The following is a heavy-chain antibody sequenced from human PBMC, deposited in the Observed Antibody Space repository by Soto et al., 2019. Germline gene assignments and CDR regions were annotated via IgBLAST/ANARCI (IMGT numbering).Heavy chain of an antibody. J-gene: IGHJ4*02. CDR1: GLTLSSCA. Sequence: EVQLLESGGGLVQPGGSLRLSCAASGLTLSSCAMRWVRQAPGKGLAWVSTISGGGGNTYYADSVKGRFTISRDNSKSTPYLQMNSLRAEDTAVYYCAKGGYDSRGHSLDNFDSWGQGTLVTVSS. D-gene: IGHD3-22*01. CDR2: ISGGGGNT. CDR3: AKGGYDSRGHSLDNFDS. V-gene: IGHV3-23*01.